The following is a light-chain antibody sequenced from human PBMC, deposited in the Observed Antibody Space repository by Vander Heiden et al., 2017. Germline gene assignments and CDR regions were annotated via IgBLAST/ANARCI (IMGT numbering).Light chain of an antibody. CDR1: QGISSW. J-gene: IGKJ4*01. V-gene: IGKV1-12*01. Sequence: ILMSPSPSSFSPSLPDILTIPCPPCQGISSWLAWYQQKPGKAPKLLIYAASSLQSGVPSRFSVSGSGTDFTLTISSLQPEDFATYYCQQANSFPLTFGGGTKVEIK. CDR2: AAS. CDR3: QQANSFPLT.